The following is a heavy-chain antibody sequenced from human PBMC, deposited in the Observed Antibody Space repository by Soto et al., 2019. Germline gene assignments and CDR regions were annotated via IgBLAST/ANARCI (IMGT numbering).Heavy chain of an antibody. D-gene: IGHD5-12*01. J-gene: IGHJ4*02. CDR1: GFTFSNYA. Sequence: GGSLRLSCAASGFTFSNYAMSWVRQAPGKGLEWVSTVSGSEGRTYYADSVKGRFTISRDISKNTLYLQMNSLRAEDTAVYYCAKDRGYTGYDFGYCFDHWGRGSLVTVSS. CDR2: VSGSEGRT. CDR3: AKDRGYTGYDFGYCFDH. V-gene: IGHV3-23*01.